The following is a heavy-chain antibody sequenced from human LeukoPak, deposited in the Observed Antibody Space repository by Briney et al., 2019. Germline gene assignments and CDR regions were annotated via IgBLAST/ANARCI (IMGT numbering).Heavy chain of an antibody. Sequence: GGSLRLSCAASGFTFSSYAMHWVRPAPGKGLEWVAVISYVGSNKYYADSVKGRFTISRDNSKNTLYLQMNSLRAEDTAVYYCARATTVTGPDVWGQGTTVTVSS. D-gene: IGHD4-17*01. CDR1: GFTFSSYA. V-gene: IGHV3-30-3*01. CDR3: ARATTVTGPDV. J-gene: IGHJ6*02. CDR2: ISYVGSNK.